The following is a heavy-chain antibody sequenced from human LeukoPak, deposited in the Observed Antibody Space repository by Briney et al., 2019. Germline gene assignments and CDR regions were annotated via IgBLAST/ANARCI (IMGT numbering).Heavy chain of an antibody. Sequence: GRSLRLSCAASGFTFSSYAMHWVRQAPGKGLEWVAVISYDGSNKYYADSVKGRFTISRDNSKNTLYLQMNSLRAEDTAVYYCARDRSSYGDYFFDYWGQGTLVTVSS. V-gene: IGHV3-30-3*01. CDR2: ISYDGSNK. CDR1: GFTFSSYA. D-gene: IGHD4-17*01. J-gene: IGHJ4*02. CDR3: ARDRSSYGDYFFDY.